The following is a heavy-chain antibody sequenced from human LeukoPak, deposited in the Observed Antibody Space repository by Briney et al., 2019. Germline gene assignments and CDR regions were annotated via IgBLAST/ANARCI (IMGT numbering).Heavy chain of an antibody. Sequence: GESLRLSCAAAGFTFSSYAMSWARQAPGKGLEWVSAISGSGGSTHYADSVKGRFTISRDNSKNTLYLQMKSLRSEDTAVYYCAKFGRLIGIGGDYFHYWAQGTLVTVSS. D-gene: IGHD3/OR15-3a*01. CDR1: GFTFSSYA. CDR3: AKFGRLIGIGGDYFHY. J-gene: IGHJ4*02. CDR2: ISGSGGST. V-gene: IGHV3-23*01.